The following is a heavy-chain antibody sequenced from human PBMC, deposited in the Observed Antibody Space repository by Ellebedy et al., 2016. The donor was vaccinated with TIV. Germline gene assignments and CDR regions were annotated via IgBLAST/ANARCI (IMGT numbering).Heavy chain of an antibody. V-gene: IGHV5-51*01. CDR3: VGQAGYSSTYRY. D-gene: IGHD5-18*01. J-gene: IGHJ4*02. CDR2: FSPGDSNT. Sequence: GESLKISCKGSGYIFTNYWIGWVRQMPVRGLEWVAIFSPGDSNTRYSPSFQGQVTISADKSISTAYLQWSSLKASDTAMYYCVGQAGYSSTYRYWGQGTLVTVSS. CDR1: GYIFTNYW.